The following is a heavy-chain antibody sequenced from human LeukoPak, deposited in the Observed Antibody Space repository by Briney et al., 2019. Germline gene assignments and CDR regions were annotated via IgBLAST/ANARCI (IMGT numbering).Heavy chain of an antibody. V-gene: IGHV4-4*02. J-gene: IGHJ3*02. D-gene: IGHD2-2*01. CDR1: GGSISSSNW. Sequence: PSETLSLTCAVSGGSISSSNWWSWVRQPPGKGLEWSGESYHSRSTNYNPSLKSRVTISVDKSKNQFSLKLSSVTAADTAVYYCARVYAMRAFDIWGQGTMVTVSS. CDR3: ARVYAMRAFDI. CDR2: SYHSRST.